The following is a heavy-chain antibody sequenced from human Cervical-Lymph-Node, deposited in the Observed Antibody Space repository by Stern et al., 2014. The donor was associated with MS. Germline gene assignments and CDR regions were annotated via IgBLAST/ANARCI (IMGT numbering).Heavy chain of an antibody. V-gene: IGHV2-5*02. CDR3: AHRRDHDGFWDGAYFDY. D-gene: IGHD3-3*01. CDR1: GFSLRTRPVG. J-gene: IGHJ4*02. CDR2: IYWDDDK. Sequence: QVTLKESGPALVKPTQTLTLTCTFSGFSLRTRPVGVGWIRQPPGKALEWLALIYWDDDKRYSPSLKSRLTISKDTSNNQVVLTVTDMDPVDTATYFCAHRRDHDGFWDGAYFDYWGQGSLVTVSS.